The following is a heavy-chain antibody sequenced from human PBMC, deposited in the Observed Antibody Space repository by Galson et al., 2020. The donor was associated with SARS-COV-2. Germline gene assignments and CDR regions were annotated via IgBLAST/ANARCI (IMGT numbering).Heavy chain of an antibody. CDR2: INQDGSEK. CDR3: ARGRDGYSFYFDS. J-gene: IGHJ4*02. CDR1: GFTFSNYW. Sequence: GESLKISCAVSGFTFSNYWMSWVRQAPGKGLEWVANINQDGSEKYYVDSVKGRFTISRDNAKNSLYLQMNSLRAEDTAVYYCARGRDGYSFYFDSWGQGTLVTVSS. D-gene: IGHD4-4*01. V-gene: IGHV3-7*03.